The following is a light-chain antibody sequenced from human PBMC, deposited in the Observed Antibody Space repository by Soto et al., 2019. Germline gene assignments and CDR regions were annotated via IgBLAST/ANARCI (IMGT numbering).Light chain of an antibody. J-gene: IGLJ1*01. Sequence: QSVLTQPASVSGSPGQSITISCTGTSGDVGAYDFVSWYQQHPGKAPRLMIYNVNNRPAGASNRFSGSKSGSTASLTISTLQAEEEADYYCDSFTNTYSYVFGAGTKVTVL. V-gene: IGLV2-14*01. CDR1: SGDVGAYDF. CDR2: NVN. CDR3: DSFTNTYSYV.